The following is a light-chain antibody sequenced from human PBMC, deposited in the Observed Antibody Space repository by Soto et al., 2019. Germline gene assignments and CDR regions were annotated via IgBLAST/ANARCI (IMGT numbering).Light chain of an antibody. CDR1: QRIGEW. J-gene: IGKJ2*01. V-gene: IGKV1-5*03. CDR2: AAS. Sequence: DIQMTQSPSTLSASVGDRVTITCRVSQRIGEWLAWFPQNPGKAPKLLIFAASTLESGVPPRFSGSGSGTDFSLTISSLQTDDFATHFCQQDNSYSYTFGQGTKLESK. CDR3: QQDNSYSYT.